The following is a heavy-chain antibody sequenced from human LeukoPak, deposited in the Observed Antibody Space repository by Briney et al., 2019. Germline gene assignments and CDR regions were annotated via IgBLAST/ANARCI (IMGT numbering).Heavy chain of an antibody. V-gene: IGHV3-66*04. Sequence: AGRSLRLSCAASGFTVSSNYMSWVSQAPGKGLEWVSVVDSGGSTYYADSVKGRFTISRDNSKNTLYLQMNSLRAEDTAVYYCARLGYCSGGSCYGYDAFDIWGQGTMVTVSS. D-gene: IGHD2-15*01. CDR1: GFTVSSNY. J-gene: IGHJ3*02. CDR3: ARLGYCSGGSCYGYDAFDI. CDR2: VDSGGST.